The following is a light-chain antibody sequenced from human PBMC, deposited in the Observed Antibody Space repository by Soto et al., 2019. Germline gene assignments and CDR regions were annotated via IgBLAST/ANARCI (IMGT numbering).Light chain of an antibody. Sequence: QSVLTQPASVSGSPGQSITISCTGTSSDVGGYNYVSWYQQHPGKAPKLMIYEGSKRPSGVSNRFSGSGSGNTASLTISGLQAEDEADYYCCSYAGSSTFVVFGGGTKVTVL. CDR1: SSDVGGYNY. CDR3: CSYAGSSTFVV. J-gene: IGLJ2*01. CDR2: EGS. V-gene: IGLV2-23*03.